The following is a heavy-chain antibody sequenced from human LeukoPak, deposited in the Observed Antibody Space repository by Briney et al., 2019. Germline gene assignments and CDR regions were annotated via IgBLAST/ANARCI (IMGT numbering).Heavy chain of an antibody. CDR3: AVPTEDYYDSSGAAGY. Sequence: SETLSLTCTVSGGSISSYYWSWIRQPPGKGLEWIGYIYYSGSTNYNPSLKSRVTISVDTSKNQFSLKLSSVSAADTAVYYCAVPTEDYYDSSGAAGYWGQGTLVTVSS. J-gene: IGHJ4*02. CDR1: GGSISSYY. V-gene: IGHV4-59*01. D-gene: IGHD3-22*01. CDR2: IYYSGST.